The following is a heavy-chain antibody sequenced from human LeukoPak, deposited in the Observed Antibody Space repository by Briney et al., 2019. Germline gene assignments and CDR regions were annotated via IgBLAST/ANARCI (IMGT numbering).Heavy chain of an antibody. D-gene: IGHD5/OR15-5a*01. CDR2: IKQDGSEK. CDR1: RFSFSTYW. V-gene: IGHV3-7*05. Sequence: GGSLRLSCAASRFSFSTYWMSWVRQAPGKGLEWVANIKQDGSEKYYVDSVKGRFTISRDNSKNTLYLQMNSLRAEDTALYYCAKVLSVYYFDYWGQGTLVTVSS. J-gene: IGHJ4*02. CDR3: AKVLSVYYFDY.